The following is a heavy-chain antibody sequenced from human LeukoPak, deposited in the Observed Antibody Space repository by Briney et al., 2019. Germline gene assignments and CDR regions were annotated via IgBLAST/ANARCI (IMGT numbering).Heavy chain of an antibody. J-gene: IGHJ4*02. Sequence: PSETLSLTCTVSGGSITSSGYYWGWIRQPPGKGLEWIGEINHSGSTNYNPSLKSRVTISVDTSKNQFSLKLSSVTAADTAVYYCARGGRSSEGYWGQGTLVTVSS. V-gene: IGHV4-39*07. CDR3: ARGGRSSEGY. CDR1: GGSITSSGYY. CDR2: INHSGST. D-gene: IGHD2-15*01.